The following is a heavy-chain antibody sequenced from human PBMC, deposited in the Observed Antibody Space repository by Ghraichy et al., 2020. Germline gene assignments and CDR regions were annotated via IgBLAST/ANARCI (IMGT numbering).Heavy chain of an antibody. CDR2: INPNSGGT. D-gene: IGHD6-13*01. CDR3: ARDVIAADDSDYYYGMDV. V-gene: IGHV1-2*02. Sequence: ASVTVSCKASGYTFTGYYMHWVRQAPGQGLEWMGWINPNSGGTNYAQKFQGRVTMTRDTSISTAYMELSRLRSDDTAVYYCARDVIAADDSDYYYGMDVWGQGTTVTVSS. J-gene: IGHJ6*02. CDR1: GYTFTGYY.